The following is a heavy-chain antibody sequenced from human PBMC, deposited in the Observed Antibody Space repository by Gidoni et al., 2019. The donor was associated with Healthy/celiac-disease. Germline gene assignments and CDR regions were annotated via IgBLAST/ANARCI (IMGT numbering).Heavy chain of an antibody. Sequence: EVQLVESGGGLVKPGGSLRISCAASGFTFSNAWMTWVRHAPGKGLEWGGRIKRKTDGGTTDYAAPVKGRFTISRDDSKNTLYLQMNSLKTEDTAVYYCTTAPDDFWSGYLLSWFDPWGQGTLVTVSS. D-gene: IGHD3-3*01. CDR3: TTAPDDFWSGYLLSWFDP. CDR1: GFTFSNAW. V-gene: IGHV3-15*01. J-gene: IGHJ5*02. CDR2: IKRKTDGGTT.